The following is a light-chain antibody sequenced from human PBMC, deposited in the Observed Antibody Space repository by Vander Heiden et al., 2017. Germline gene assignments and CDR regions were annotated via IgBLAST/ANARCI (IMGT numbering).Light chain of an antibody. CDR2: AAS. V-gene: IGKV1-9*01. J-gene: IGKJ2*01. CDR3: QQLNSYPYT. Sequence: DIHLTQSPSFLSASVGDRATITRRASQGISSYFAWYQQKPGKAPKLLIYAASTVQSGVPTRFSGGGYGTEFTLTISSLQPEDFATYYCQQLNSYPYTFGQGTKLEIK. CDR1: QGISSY.